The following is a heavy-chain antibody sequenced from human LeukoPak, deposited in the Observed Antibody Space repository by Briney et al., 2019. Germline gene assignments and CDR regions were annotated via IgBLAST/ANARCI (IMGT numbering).Heavy chain of an antibody. V-gene: IGHV3-11*01. D-gene: IGHD3-10*01. CDR2: ISSSGSTI. CDR3: AGRYGSGEVY. Sequence: PGGSLRLSCAASGFTFDDYAMHWVRQAPGKGLEWVSYISSSGSTIYYADSVKGRFTISRDNAKNSLYLQMNSLRAEDTAVYYCAGRYGSGEVYWGQGTLVTVSS. CDR1: GFTFDDYA. J-gene: IGHJ4*02.